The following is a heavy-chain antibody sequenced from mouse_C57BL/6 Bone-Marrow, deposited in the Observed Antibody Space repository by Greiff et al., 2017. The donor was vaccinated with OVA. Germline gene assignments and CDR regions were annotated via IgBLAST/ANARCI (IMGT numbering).Heavy chain of an antibody. CDR3: ARCYSSFDY. D-gene: IGHD2-12*01. CDR1: GYTFTSYW. J-gene: IGHJ2*01. Sequence: LQQPGAELVKPGASVKLSCKASGYTFTSYWMQWVKQRPGQGLEWIGEIDPSDSYTNYNQKFKGKATLTVDTSSSTAYTQLSSLTSEDSAVYYCARCYSSFDYWGQGTTLTVSS. CDR2: IDPSDSYT. V-gene: IGHV1-50*01.